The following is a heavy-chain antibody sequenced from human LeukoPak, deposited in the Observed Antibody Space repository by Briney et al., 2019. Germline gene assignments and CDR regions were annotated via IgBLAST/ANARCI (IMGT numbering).Heavy chain of an antibody. D-gene: IGHD6-13*01. CDR1: GFTFSSYG. V-gene: IGHV3-33*01. Sequence: GGSLRLSCAASGFTFSSYGMHWVRQAPGKGLEWVAVIWYDGSLKYYADSVKGRFTISRDNSKNTLYLQMNSLRAEDTAVYYCAASAAGENFDYWGQGTLVTVSP. CDR2: IWYDGSLK. CDR3: AASAAGENFDY. J-gene: IGHJ4*02.